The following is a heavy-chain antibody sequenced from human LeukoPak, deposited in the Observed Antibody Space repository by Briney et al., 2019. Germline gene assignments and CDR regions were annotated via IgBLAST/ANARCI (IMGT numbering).Heavy chain of an antibody. Sequence: PGGSLRLSCAASGFTFSSYSMNWVRQAPGKGPEWVSYISSSSSTIYYADSVKGRFTISRDNAKNSLYLQMNSLRDEDTAVYYCARDRYSGYDLLYDYWGQGTLVTVSS. V-gene: IGHV3-48*02. CDR3: ARDRYSGYDLLYDY. D-gene: IGHD5-12*01. J-gene: IGHJ4*02. CDR2: ISSSSSTI. CDR1: GFTFSSYS.